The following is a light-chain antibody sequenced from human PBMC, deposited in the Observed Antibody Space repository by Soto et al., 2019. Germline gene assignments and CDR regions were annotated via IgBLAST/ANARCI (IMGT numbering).Light chain of an antibody. J-gene: IGKJ4*01. CDR3: QQRGIWPLT. Sequence: EIVLTQSPATLSLSPGERATLSCRASQSVSGSLAWYQQKPGQAPRLLIYDASNRATGIPARFSGSGSGTDFTLTISNLEPEDFAVYYCQQRGIWPLTFGGGTKVEIK. CDR2: DAS. CDR1: QSVSGS. V-gene: IGKV3-11*01.